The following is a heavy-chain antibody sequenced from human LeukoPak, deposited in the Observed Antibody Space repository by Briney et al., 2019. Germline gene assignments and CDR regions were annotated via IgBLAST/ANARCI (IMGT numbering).Heavy chain of an antibody. V-gene: IGHV3-74*01. CDR2: INTDGSST. D-gene: IGHD2-15*01. CDR3: ARESYCSGGSCYSGRAFDI. Sequence: PGGSLRLSCAASGFTFSTYWMHWVRQAPGKGLVWVSRINTDGSSTYYADSVKGRFTISRDNAKNTLYPQMNSLRAEDTAVYYCARESYCSGGSCYSGRAFDIWGQGTMVTVSS. J-gene: IGHJ3*02. CDR1: GFTFSTYW.